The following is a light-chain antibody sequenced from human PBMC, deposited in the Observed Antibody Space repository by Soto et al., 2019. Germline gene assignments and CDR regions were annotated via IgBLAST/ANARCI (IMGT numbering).Light chain of an antibody. CDR2: LGS. CDR1: QSLLHSNGYTY. V-gene: IGKV2-28*01. CDR3: MQALQTPS. Sequence: DIVMTQSPLSLPVTPGEPASISCRSSQSLLHSNGYTYLDWYLQKPGQSPQLLIYLGSNRASGVPDRFSGSGSGTDFTLQISRVEADDVGVYYCMQALQTPSFGGGTKVEIK. J-gene: IGKJ4*01.